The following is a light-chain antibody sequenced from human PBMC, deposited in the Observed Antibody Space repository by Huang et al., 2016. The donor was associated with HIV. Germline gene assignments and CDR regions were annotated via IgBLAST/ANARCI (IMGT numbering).Light chain of an antibody. CDR2: TAS. CDR1: QTIGTH. Sequence: DLQMTQSPSSLYASVGDRVTISCRASQTIGTHLNWYQQEPGEVAKLLLFTASTLQGGVPARFSGSGAGAVVALTISSLQPEDFATYYCQQSFSTPYTFGQGTKLDIK. V-gene: IGKV1-39*01. CDR3: QQSFSTPYT. J-gene: IGKJ2*01.